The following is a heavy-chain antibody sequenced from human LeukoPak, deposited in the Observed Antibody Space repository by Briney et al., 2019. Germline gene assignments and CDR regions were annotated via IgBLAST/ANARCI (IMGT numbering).Heavy chain of an antibody. CDR3: AKGRDIDASPLDWYFDL. CDR1: GFTFSSDG. CDR2: ISYDGGNK. V-gene: IGHV3-30*18. J-gene: IGHJ2*01. D-gene: IGHD2-2*01. Sequence: GGSLRLSCAASGFTFSSDGMHWGRQAPGKGLEGGAGISYDGGNKYYADSVKGRFTISRDNSKNTLYLQMNSLRADDTAVYYCAKGRDIDASPLDWYFDLWGRGTLVTVSS.